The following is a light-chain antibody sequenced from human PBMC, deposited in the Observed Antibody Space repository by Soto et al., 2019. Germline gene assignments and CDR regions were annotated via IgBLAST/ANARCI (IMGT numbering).Light chain of an antibody. CDR2: GAS. Sequence: EIVMTQSPATLSVSPGERATLSCRASQSVSSNLAWYQQKPGQAPRLLIYGASTRTTGIPARFSGSGSGTEATLTSSSSQSEDFAVYYCQQYNDCAANSCGQETRREMK. V-gene: IGKV3-15*01. J-gene: IGKJ5*01. CDR3: QQYNDCAANS. CDR1: QSVSSN.